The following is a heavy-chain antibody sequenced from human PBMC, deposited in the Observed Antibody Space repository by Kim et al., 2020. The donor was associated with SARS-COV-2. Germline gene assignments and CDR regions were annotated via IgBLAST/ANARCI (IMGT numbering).Heavy chain of an antibody. J-gene: IGHJ3*02. Sequence: SETLSLTCTVSGGSISSYYWSWIRQPPGKGLEWIGYIYYSGSTNYNPSLKSRVTISVDTSKNQFSLKLSSVTAADTAVYYCARSSSWDKGAFDIWGQGTMVTVSS. CDR2: IYYSGST. CDR1: GGSISSYY. V-gene: IGHV4-59*08. CDR3: ARSSSWDKGAFDI. D-gene: IGHD6-13*01.